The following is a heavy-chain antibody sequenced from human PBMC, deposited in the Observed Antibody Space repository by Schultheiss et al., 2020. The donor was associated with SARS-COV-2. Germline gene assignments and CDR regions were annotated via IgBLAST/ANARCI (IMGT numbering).Heavy chain of an antibody. J-gene: IGHJ4*02. V-gene: IGHV3-11*04. CDR3: AVTLIAADLDY. CDR2: ISGSGGST. Sequence: GGSLRLSCAASGFTFSDYYMSWIRQAPGKGLEWVSAISGSGGSTYYADSVNGPFTISRDNAKNSLYLQMNNLRVEDTAVYYCAVTLIAADLDYWGQGTLVTVSS. CDR1: GFTFSDYY. D-gene: IGHD6-6*01.